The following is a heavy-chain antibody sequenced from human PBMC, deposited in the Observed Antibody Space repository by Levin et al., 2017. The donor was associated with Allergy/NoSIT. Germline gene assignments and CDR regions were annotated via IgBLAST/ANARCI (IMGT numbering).Heavy chain of an antibody. J-gene: IGHJ1*01. CDR1: GFTFSSYS. V-gene: IGHV3-48*01. CDR3: ARDRDCITTHCLDAEYFQN. CDR2: ISGSSSTI. Sequence: GESLKISCAASGFTFSSYSMNWVRQAPGKGLEWVSYISGSSSTIDYADSVKGRFTISRDNAKNSLYLQMSSLRVEDTAVYYCARDRDCITTHCLDAEYFQNWGQGTLVTVSS. D-gene: IGHD3-10*01.